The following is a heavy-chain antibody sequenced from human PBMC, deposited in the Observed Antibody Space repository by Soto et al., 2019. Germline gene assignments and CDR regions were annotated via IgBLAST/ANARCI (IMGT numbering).Heavy chain of an antibody. J-gene: IGHJ4*02. CDR1: GGTFSTYA. D-gene: IGHD3-10*01. CDR2: IIPIFVTA. CDR3: AAVRFARSESPNFDY. V-gene: IGHV1-69*05. Sequence: ASVKVSCKASGGTFSTYAFTWVRQAPGQGLEWMGGIIPIFVTANYAQKFQGRVTITRDMSTSTAYMELSSLRSEDTAVYYCAAVRFARSESPNFDYWGQGTLVTVSS.